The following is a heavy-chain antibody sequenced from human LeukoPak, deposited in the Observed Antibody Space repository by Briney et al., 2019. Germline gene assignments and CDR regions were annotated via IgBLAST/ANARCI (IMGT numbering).Heavy chain of an antibody. J-gene: IGHJ6*03. Sequence: GGSLRLSCAASGFTFSSYWMHWVRQAPGKGLVWVSRINTDGSSTSYADSVKGRFTISRDNAKSTLYLQMNSLRAEDTAVYYCASLSWNYYYYYMDVWGKGTTVTVSS. CDR1: GFTFSSYW. CDR2: INTDGSST. D-gene: IGHD6-13*01. CDR3: ASLSWNYYYYYMDV. V-gene: IGHV3-74*01.